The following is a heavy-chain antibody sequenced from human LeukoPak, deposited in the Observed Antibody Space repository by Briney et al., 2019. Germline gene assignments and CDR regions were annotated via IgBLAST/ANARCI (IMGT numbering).Heavy chain of an antibody. CDR1: GFTFSNYD. D-gene: IGHD4-23*01. Sequence: TGGSLRLSCAASGFTFSNYDMHWVRHATGKGVEWVSAIGAAGDTYYPGSVKGRFTISRENTKKSLYLQMNSLRAGDTAVYYCARSYGVNVFDAFDLWGQGTVVTVSS. CDR2: IGAAGDT. J-gene: IGHJ3*01. CDR3: ARSYGVNVFDAFDL. V-gene: IGHV3-13*01.